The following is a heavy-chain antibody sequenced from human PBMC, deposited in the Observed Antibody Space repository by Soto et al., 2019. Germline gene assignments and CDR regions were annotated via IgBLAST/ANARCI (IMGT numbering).Heavy chain of an antibody. CDR2: IDWNDDK. J-gene: IGHJ4*02. CDR1: GFSLSTSGMC. Sequence: SGPTLVNPTQTLTLTCTFSGFSLSTSGMCVSWIRQPPGKALEWLALIDWNDDKFYSTSLKTRLTISKDTSKNQVVLTVTNMDPVDTATYYCARRYYYDSSGYYRSAAYFDYWGQGALVTSPQ. CDR3: ARRYYYDSSGYYRSAAYFDY. D-gene: IGHD3-22*01. V-gene: IGHV2-70*01.